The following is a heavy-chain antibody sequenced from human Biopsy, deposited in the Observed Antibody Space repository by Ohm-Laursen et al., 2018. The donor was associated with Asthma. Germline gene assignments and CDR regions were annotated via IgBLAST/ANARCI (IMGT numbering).Heavy chain of an antibody. J-gene: IGHJ4*01. V-gene: IGHV3-9*01. D-gene: IGHD3-16*02. CDR3: AKVRSDWVIAESFDY. Sequence: SQRLSCAASGFKFDEYTMRWVRQAPGQGLEWDSGISWNSATIGYADSVEGRFTISRDNAKNSVFLHMDSLRPEDTAFYYCAKVRSDWVIAESFDYWGHGVLVTVSS. CDR1: GFKFDEYT. CDR2: ISWNSATI.